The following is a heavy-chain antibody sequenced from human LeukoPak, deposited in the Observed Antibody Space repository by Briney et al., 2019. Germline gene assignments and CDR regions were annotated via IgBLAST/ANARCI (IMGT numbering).Heavy chain of an antibody. CDR1: GYTLTELS. V-gene: IGHV1-24*01. D-gene: IGHD6-19*01. CDR3: ATGQWLVLTSVGISRGQNRQFDL. J-gene: IGHJ2*01. CDR2: FDPEDGET. Sequence: ASVKVSCKVSGYTLTELSMHWVRQAPGKGLEWVGGFDPEDGETIYAQKFQGRVTMTEDTSTDTAYMELSSLRSEDTAVYYCATGQWLVLTSVGISRGQNRQFDLGGRGPLVTVSS.